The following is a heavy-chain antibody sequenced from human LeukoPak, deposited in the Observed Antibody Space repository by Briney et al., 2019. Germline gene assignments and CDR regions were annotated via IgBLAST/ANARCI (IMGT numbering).Heavy chain of an antibody. J-gene: IGHJ6*04. V-gene: IGHV1-69*01. CDR3: ASLTGTTRGGYYYYYGMDV. D-gene: IGHD1-1*01. CDR1: GGTFSSYA. CDR2: IIPIFGTA. Sequence: SVKVSCKASGGTFSSYAISWVRQAPGQGLEWMGGIIPIFGTANYAQKFQGRVTITADESTSTAYMELSSLRSEDTAVYYCASLTGTTRGGYYYYYGMDVWGKGTTVTVS.